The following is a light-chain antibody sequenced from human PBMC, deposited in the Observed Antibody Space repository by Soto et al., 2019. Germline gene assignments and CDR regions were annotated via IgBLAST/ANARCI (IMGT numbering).Light chain of an antibody. CDR2: GAS. V-gene: IGKV3-20*01. J-gene: IGKJ3*01. Sequence: EIVLTQSPGTLSLSPGEGATLSCRASQSVYNNYLAWYQQRPGQAPRLLIYGASSRATAIPDRFSGSGSGTDFTLTISRLEPEDFAVYYCQQYGSSYTFGPGTKVDIK. CDR1: QSVYNNY. CDR3: QQYGSSYT.